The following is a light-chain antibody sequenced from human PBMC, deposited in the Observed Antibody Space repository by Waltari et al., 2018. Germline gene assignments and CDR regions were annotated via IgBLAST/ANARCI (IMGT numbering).Light chain of an antibody. CDR1: GEYSAYA. CDR2: VNSDGSH. J-gene: IGLJ3*02. Sequence: LVLTQSPSASASLGASVKLTCSLPGEYSAYAIAWHQQQPLTGPRYLMTVNSDGSHKKGDWIAGRFSGSLSDLYRSLIISRLQSDDEADYFCQTWGTGIQVFGSGTKLTVL. CDR3: QTWGTGIQV. V-gene: IGLV4-69*01.